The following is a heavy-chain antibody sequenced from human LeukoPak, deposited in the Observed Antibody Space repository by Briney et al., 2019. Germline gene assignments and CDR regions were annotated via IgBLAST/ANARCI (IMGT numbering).Heavy chain of an antibody. CDR1: GGSISSGDYY. Sequence: SETLSLTCTVSGGSISSGDYYWSWIRQPPGKGLEWIGYIYYSGSTNYNPSLKSRVTISVDTSKNQFSLKLSSVTAADTAVYYCARSPAYCSSTSCYRATPNWFDPWGQGTLVTVSS. CDR2: IYYSGST. V-gene: IGHV4-61*08. D-gene: IGHD2-2*02. CDR3: ARSPAYCSSTSCYRATPNWFDP. J-gene: IGHJ5*02.